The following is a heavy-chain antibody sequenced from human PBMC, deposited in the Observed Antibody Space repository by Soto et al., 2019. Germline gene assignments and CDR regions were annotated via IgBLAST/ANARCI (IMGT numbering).Heavy chain of an antibody. CDR2: MKPKKGNR. D-gene: IGHD3-10*01. CDR1: GYTSPIYD. Sequence: QVHLVQSGAEVRRPGASVKVSCQASGYTSPIYDIEWVRQATGQRLEWMGWMKPKKGNRYPAPKFKGRLTMTWNTSTTTAYWELTNVRAEDTVVYYCANYRTISPEGFDIWGQGTPVTVS. CDR3: ANYRTISPEGFDI. J-gene: IGHJ3*02. V-gene: IGHV1-8*01.